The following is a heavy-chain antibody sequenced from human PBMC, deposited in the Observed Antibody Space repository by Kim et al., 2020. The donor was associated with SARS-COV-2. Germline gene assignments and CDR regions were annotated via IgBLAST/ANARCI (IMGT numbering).Heavy chain of an antibody. J-gene: IGHJ5*02. Sequence: GGSPRLSCAASGFTFSSHAMHWVRQAPGKGLEWVALIWNDGSYKNYAESVKGRFTISRDNSNNRLYLEMSSLRAEDTAVYHCAKDIRFDSSGYFDLWGQG. CDR2: IWNDGSYK. V-gene: IGHV3-30*02. CDR3: AKDIRFDSSGYFDL. CDR1: GFTFSSHA. D-gene: IGHD3-22*01.